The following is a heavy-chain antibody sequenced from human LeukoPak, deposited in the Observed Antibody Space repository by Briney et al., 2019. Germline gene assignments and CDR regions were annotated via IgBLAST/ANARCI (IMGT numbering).Heavy chain of an antibody. CDR3: AKEITRPNRAVAGLSY. V-gene: IGHV3-53*05. CDR2: IYSGGTT. CDR1: GFTVGNNY. J-gene: IGHJ4*02. D-gene: IGHD6-19*01. Sequence: GGSLRLSCAASGFTVGNNYMSWVRQAPGKGLEWVSVIYSGGTTYYTDSVKGRFTISRDKFKNTLYLQMNSLRPEDTAIYYCAKEITRPNRAVAGLSYWGQGTLVTVSS.